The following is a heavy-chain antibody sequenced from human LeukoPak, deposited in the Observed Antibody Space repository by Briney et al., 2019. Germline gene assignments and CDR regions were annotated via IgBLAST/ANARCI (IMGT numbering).Heavy chain of an antibody. Sequence: KPSETLSLTCTVSGGSISSSSYYWDWIRQPPGKGLEWIGSIYYSWSTYYNPSLKSRVTISVDTSKNQFSLKLSSVTAADTAVYHCARRDQYYYIDVWGRGTTVTVSS. V-gene: IGHV4-39*01. D-gene: IGHD2-2*01. CDR3: ARRDQYYYIDV. CDR2: IYYSWST. CDR1: GGSISSSSYY. J-gene: IGHJ6*03.